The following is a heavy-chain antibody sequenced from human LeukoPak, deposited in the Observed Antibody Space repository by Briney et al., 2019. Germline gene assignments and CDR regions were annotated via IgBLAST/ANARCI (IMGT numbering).Heavy chain of an antibody. CDR2: ISSSSSYI. Sequence: GGSLTLSCAASGFTFSSYSMNWVRQAPGKGLEWVSSISSSSSYIYYADSVKGRFTISRDNAKNSLYLQMNSLRAEDTAVYYCARDRTGYSSSWLGYWRQGTLVTVSS. J-gene: IGHJ4*02. CDR3: ARDRTGYSSSWLGY. V-gene: IGHV3-21*01. CDR1: GFTFSSYS. D-gene: IGHD6-13*01.